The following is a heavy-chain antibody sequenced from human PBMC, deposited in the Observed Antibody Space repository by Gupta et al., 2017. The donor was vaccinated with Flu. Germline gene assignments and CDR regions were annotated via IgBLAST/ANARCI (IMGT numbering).Heavy chain of an antibody. J-gene: IGHJ5*02. CDR3: VRELPRDNGGRFWFDP. D-gene: IGHD4-23*01. CDR2: ISSNGGST. V-gene: IGHV3-20*01. CDR1: GFTFDDYG. Sequence: EVQLVESGGSVVRPGGSLRLSCAASGFTFDDYGMSWVRQAPGKGLEWGCGISSNGGSTGYADSVRGRFTISRDNAKNSLFLQMDSLRGEDTAFYHCVRELPRDNGGRFWFDPWGQGTLVTVSS.